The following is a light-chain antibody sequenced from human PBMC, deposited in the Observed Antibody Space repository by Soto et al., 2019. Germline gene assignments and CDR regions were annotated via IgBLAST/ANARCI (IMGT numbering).Light chain of an antibody. V-gene: IGKV4-1*01. CDR2: WAS. Sequence: VMTQSPDSLAVSLGERATINCKSSQSVFYSPTNQNYSAWYQQKPGQPPKLLIYWASTRESGVPDRFSGSGSGTDFTLTISTLQAEDVAVYYCQQYYSTPLYTFGQGTKLEIK. CDR3: QQYYSTPLYT. CDR1: QSVFYSPTNQNY. J-gene: IGKJ2*01.